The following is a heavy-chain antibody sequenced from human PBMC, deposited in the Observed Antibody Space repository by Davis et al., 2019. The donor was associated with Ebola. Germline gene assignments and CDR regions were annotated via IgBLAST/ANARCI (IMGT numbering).Heavy chain of an antibody. CDR3: ARPGDISGYRVGYFDS. D-gene: IGHD3-22*01. Sequence: PGGSLRLSCKGSGYSFTSQWIGWVRQVPGEGLEWMAIIYPGDSETRYSPSFQGQVTISADKSITTAYLQWSSVRASDTAMYYCARPGDISGYRVGYFDSWGQGTQVTVSS. V-gene: IGHV5-51*01. J-gene: IGHJ4*02. CDR1: GYSFTSQW. CDR2: IYPGDSET.